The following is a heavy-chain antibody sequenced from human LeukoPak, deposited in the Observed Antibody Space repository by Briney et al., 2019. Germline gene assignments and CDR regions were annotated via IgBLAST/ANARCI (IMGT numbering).Heavy chain of an antibody. D-gene: IGHD4-17*01. CDR1: GFTLSSSG. J-gene: IGHJ4*02. V-gene: IGHV3-30*02. Sequence: GGSLRLSCTASGFTLSSSGMHWVRLPPAKGLEWVSFIQHEGTTEYADSVNDRFTISRDNSKNTIHLETNSLRPEDTAVYYCAMDFWSTVTTEWGQGTLVTASS. CDR2: IQHEGTTE. CDR3: AMDFWSTVTTE.